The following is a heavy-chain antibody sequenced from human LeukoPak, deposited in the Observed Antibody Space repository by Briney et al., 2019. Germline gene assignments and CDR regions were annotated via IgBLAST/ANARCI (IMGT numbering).Heavy chain of an antibody. J-gene: IGHJ4*02. D-gene: IGHD5-18*01. CDR2: IYYSGST. CDR3: ARAQGGGYSYGWAVELFDY. CDR1: GGSISSYY. V-gene: IGHV4-59*01. Sequence: KPSETLSLTCTVSGGSISSYYWSWIRQPPGKGLEWIGYIYYSGSTNYNPSLKSRVTISVDTSKNQFSLKLSSVIAADTAVYYCARAQGGGYSYGWAVELFDYWGQGTLVTVSS.